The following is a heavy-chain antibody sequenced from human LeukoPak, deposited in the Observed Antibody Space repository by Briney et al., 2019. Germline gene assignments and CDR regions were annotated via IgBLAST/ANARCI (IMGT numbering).Heavy chain of an antibody. CDR2: ISSSSSYI. D-gene: IGHD3-22*01. CDR3: AIVVVITQTGAFDI. J-gene: IGHJ3*02. CDR1: GFTFSSYS. Sequence: PGGSLRLSCAASGFTFSSYSMNWVRQAPGKGLEWVSSISSSSSYIYYADSVKGRFTISRDNAKKSLYLQMNSLRAEDTAVYYCAIVVVITQTGAFDIWGQGTMVTVSS. V-gene: IGHV3-21*01.